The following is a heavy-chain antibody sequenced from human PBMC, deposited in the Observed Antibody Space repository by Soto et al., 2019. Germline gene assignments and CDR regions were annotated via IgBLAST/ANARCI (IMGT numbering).Heavy chain of an antibody. J-gene: IGHJ5*02. D-gene: IGHD4-17*01. CDR2: IYYSGST. V-gene: IGHV4-31*03. Sequence: QVQLQESGPGLVKPSQTLSLTCTVSGGSISSGGYYWSWIRQHPGKGLEWIGYIYYSGSTYYNPSLESRVTISVETSKNQFSLKLSSVTAADTAVYYCARDHSRPDYGDYNWFAPWGQGTLVTVSS. CDR1: GGSISSGGYY. CDR3: ARDHSRPDYGDYNWFAP.